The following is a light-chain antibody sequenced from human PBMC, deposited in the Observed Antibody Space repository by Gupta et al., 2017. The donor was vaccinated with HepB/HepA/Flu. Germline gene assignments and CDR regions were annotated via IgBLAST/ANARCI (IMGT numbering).Light chain of an antibody. CDR2: GAS. Sequence: EIVMTQSPVTLSVSQGERATLSCRASQSVSSNLAWYQQKPGQAPSLLIYGASTRATGIPARFSGSGSATEFTLTISSLQSEDFAIYYCQQYNNWPLTFGGGTKVEIK. J-gene: IGKJ4*01. CDR1: QSVSSN. V-gene: IGKV3-15*01. CDR3: QQYNNWPLT.